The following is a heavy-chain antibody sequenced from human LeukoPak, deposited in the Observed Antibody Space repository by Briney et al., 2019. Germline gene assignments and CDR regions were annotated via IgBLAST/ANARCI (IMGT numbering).Heavy chain of an antibody. CDR3: ARSPFGDPYYFDY. V-gene: IGHV4-59*08. CDR2: ISESGST. J-gene: IGHJ4*02. Sequence: SETLSLTCTVSGGSITSYYWSWIRQPPGKGLEWIGYISESGSTNSNPSLKSRVTISVDTSNNQFSLRLSSVTAADTAVYYCARSPFGDPYYFDYWGQGTLVTVSS. CDR1: GGSITSYY. D-gene: IGHD3-10*01.